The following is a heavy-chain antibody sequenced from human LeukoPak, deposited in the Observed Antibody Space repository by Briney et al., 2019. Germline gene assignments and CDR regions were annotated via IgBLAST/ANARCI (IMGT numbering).Heavy chain of an antibody. CDR2: INHSGST. D-gene: IGHD6-13*01. Sequence: PSETLSLTCAVYGGSFSGYYWSWTRHPPGKGLEWIGEINHSGSTNYNPSLKSRVTISVDTSKNQFSLKLSSVTAADTAVYYCARLAASGGYSSSWNYFDYWGQGTLVTVSS. V-gene: IGHV4-34*01. CDR1: GGSFSGYY. J-gene: IGHJ4*02. CDR3: ARLAASGGYSSSWNYFDY.